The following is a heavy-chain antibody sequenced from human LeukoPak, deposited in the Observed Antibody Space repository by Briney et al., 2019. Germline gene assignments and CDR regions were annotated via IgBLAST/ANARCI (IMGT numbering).Heavy chain of an antibody. CDR1: GGSFSGYY. Sequence: SETLSLTCAVYGGSFSGYYWSWIRQPPGKGLEWIGEINHSGSTNYNPSLKSRVTISVDTSKNQFSLKLSSVTAADTAVYYCAKADRPIAVATRGDYWGQGTLVTVSS. J-gene: IGHJ4*02. D-gene: IGHD6-19*01. V-gene: IGHV4-34*01. CDR3: AKADRPIAVATRGDY. CDR2: INHSGST.